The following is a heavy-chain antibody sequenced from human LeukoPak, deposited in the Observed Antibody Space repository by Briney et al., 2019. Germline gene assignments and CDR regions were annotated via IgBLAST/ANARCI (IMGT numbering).Heavy chain of an antibody. V-gene: IGHV3-23*01. J-gene: IGHJ1*01. CDR3: AKDKLQLGYCSSTSCYTEYFQH. D-gene: IGHD2-2*02. Sequence: GGSLRLSCAVSGFIFSNFAMTWVRQAPGKGLEWVSGITGNGADTYYADSVKGRFTISRDNSKNTLYLQMNSLRAEDTAVYYCAKDKLQLGYCSSTSCYTEYFQHWGQGTLVTVSS. CDR1: GFIFSNFA. CDR2: ITGNGADT.